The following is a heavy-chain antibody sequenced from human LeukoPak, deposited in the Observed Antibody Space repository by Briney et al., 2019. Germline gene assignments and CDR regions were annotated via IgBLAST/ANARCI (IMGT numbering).Heavy chain of an antibody. D-gene: IGHD2-2*01. CDR3: ASLGYCSSTSCYFAEYYYYGMEV. V-gene: IGHV3-30*03. CDR2: ISYDGSNE. J-gene: IGHJ6*02. CDR1: GFTFSSYG. Sequence: GGSLRLSCAASGFTFSSYGMHWVRQAPGKGLEWVAVISYDGSNEYYADFVKGRFTISRDNSKNTLYLQMNSLRAEDTAVYYCASLGYCSSTSCYFAEYYYYGMEVWGQGTTVTVSS.